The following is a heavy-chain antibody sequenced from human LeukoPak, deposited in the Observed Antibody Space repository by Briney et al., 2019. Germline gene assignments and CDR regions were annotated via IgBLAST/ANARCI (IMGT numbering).Heavy chain of an antibody. CDR3: ASTAALDY. D-gene: IGHD6-13*01. V-gene: IGHV3-23*01. Sequence: GGSLRLSCAAAGFTVSTSAMSWVRQAPGKGLEWVSGISGSGGGTYYADSVKGRFSISRDISKNTLYLQMNSLRAEDTAVYYCASTAALDYWGQGTLVTVSS. CDR2: ISGSGGGT. CDR1: GFTVSTSA. J-gene: IGHJ4*02.